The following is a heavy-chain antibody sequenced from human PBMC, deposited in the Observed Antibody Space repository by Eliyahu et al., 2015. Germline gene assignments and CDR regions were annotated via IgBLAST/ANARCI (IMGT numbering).Heavy chain of an antibody. D-gene: IGHD6-19*01. Sequence: VXGRFTIXRDNAKNSLYLQMNSLRAEDTALYYCAKVKSLGIAVAGAFDYWGQGTLVTVSS. J-gene: IGHJ4*02. V-gene: IGHV3-9*01. CDR3: AKVKSLGIAVAGAFDY.